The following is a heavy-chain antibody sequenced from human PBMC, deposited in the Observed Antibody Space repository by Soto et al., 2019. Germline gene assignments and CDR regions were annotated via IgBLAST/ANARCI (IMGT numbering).Heavy chain of an antibody. D-gene: IGHD1-26*01. Sequence: PSETLSLTCAVYGGSFSAYYWGWVRQPPGKGLEWIGEIIHSESTKYNPSLKSRATISVDTSKNQFSLKLSSVTAADTAVYYCARQRPTDGRWEFANYYGMDVWGQGTTVTVSS. J-gene: IGHJ6*02. CDR3: ARQRPTDGRWEFANYYGMDV. V-gene: IGHV4-34*12. CDR2: IIHSEST. CDR1: GGSFSAYY.